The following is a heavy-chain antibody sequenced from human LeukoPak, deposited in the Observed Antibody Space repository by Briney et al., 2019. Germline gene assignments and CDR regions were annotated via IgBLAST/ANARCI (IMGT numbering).Heavy chain of an antibody. CDR3: ARDMEPDAFDI. D-gene: IGHD1-1*01. Sequence: PGGSLRLSCAASGFTFSSYWMHWVRQAPGKGLEWVANIKQDGSDKYYVDSVKGRFTISRDIAKTSLYLQMNSLRAEDTAIYYCARDMEPDAFDIWGQGTMVTVSS. V-gene: IGHV3-7*01. CDR1: GFTFSSYW. CDR2: IKQDGSDK. J-gene: IGHJ3*02.